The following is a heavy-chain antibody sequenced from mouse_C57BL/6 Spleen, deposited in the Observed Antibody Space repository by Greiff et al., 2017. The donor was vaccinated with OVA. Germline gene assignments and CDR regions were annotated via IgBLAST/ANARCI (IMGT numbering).Heavy chain of an antibody. CDR1: GYSITSGYY. Sequence: DVHLVESGPGLVKPSQSLSLTCSVTGYSITSGYYWNWIRQFPGNKLEWIGYISYDGSNNYNPSLKNRISITRDTSKNQFFLKLNSVTTEDTATYYCAIYGYDVDYAMDYWGQGTSVTVSS. CDR3: AIYGYDVDYAMDY. CDR2: ISYDGSN. D-gene: IGHD2-2*01. J-gene: IGHJ4*01. V-gene: IGHV3-6*01.